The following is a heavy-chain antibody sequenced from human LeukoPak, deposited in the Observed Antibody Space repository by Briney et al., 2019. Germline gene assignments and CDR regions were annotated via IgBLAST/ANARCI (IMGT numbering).Heavy chain of an antibody. CDR3: AKAAWLMGG. V-gene: IGHV3-23*01. CDR1: GFTFSSYA. J-gene: IGHJ4*02. CDR2: ISSSSGTI. Sequence: QSGGSLRLSCAASGFTFSSYAMSWVRQAPGKGLEWVSYISSSSGTIYYADSVKGRFTISRDNSKNTLYLQMNSLRAEDTAVYYCAKAAWLMGGWGQGTLVTVSS. D-gene: IGHD3-16*01.